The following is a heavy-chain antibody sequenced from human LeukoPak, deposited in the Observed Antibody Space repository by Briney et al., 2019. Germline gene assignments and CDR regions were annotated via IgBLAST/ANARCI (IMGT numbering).Heavy chain of an antibody. Sequence: GGSLRLSCAASGFTVSSNYMSWVRQAPGKGLEWVSVIYSGGSTYYADSVKGRFTISRDNAKNSLYLQMNSLRAEDTAVYYCAKSGLNRFDYWGQGTLVTVSS. CDR2: IYSGGST. J-gene: IGHJ4*02. CDR1: GFTVSSNY. D-gene: IGHD2-15*01. CDR3: AKSGLNRFDY. V-gene: IGHV3-66*01.